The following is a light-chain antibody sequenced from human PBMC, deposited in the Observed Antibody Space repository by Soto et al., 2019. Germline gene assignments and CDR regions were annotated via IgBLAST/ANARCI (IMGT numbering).Light chain of an antibody. CDR3: SSYTTRSTLV. CDR2: HVT. J-gene: IGLJ2*01. Sequence: QSALTQPASVSGSPGQSITISCTGTSSDVGAYYFVSWYQHYPGKAPKLVNFHVTHRPPRISDRFACSKSANTASLTISGLHAEDEAFYYCSSYTTRSTLVFGGGTKLTVL. CDR1: SSDVGAYYF. V-gene: IGLV2-14*01.